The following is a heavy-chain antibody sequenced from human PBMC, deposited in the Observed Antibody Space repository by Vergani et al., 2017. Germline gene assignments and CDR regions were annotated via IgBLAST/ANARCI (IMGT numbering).Heavy chain of an antibody. CDR3: ARHLSSSKLGNYYMDV. J-gene: IGHJ6*03. Sequence: QVQLQESGPGLVKPSETLSLTCTVSGGSISSYYWGWIRQPPGKGLEWIGSIYYSGSTYYNPYLKSRFTISVDTSKNQFSLKLRSVTAADTAVYYCARHLSSSKLGNYYMDVWGKGTTVTVSS. CDR1: GGSISSYY. V-gene: IGHV4-39*01. D-gene: IGHD7-27*01. CDR2: IYYSGST.